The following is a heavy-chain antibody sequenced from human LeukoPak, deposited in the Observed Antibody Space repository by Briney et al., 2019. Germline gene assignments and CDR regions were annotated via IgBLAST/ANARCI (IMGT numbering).Heavy chain of an antibody. CDR1: GFTFNRYG. Sequence: PGGSLRLSCAASGFTFNRYGMHWVRQAPGKGLEWVAAISSDGNSKYYVDSVKGRFAISRDNSKNTLYLQMNSLRPEDTAVYYCAKRRHDYTDNFARELDYWGQGTLVTVSS. D-gene: IGHD4-11*01. V-gene: IGHV3-30*18. J-gene: IGHJ4*02. CDR3: AKRRHDYTDNFARELDY. CDR2: ISSDGNSK.